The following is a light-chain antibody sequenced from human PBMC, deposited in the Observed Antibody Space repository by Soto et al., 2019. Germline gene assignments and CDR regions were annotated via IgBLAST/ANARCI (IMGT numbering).Light chain of an antibody. CDR1: RSNIGTNT. V-gene: IGLV1-44*01. CDR3: AAWDDSLNGHVV. J-gene: IGLJ2*01. CDR2: GNN. Sequence: QPVLTQPPSASGTPGQRVTIACSGSRSNIGTNTVIWYQHLPGAAPKLLIYGNNQRPSGVPDRFSGSKSGTSGSLAISGLQSEDEGDYYCAAWDDSLNGHVVLGGGTKLTVL.